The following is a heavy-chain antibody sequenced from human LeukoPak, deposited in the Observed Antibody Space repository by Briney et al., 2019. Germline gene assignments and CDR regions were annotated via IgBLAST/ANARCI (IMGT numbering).Heavy chain of an antibody. D-gene: IGHD3-10*01. CDR2: IYPTGST. J-gene: IGHJ5*02. CDR1: GYSISSGYY. V-gene: IGHV4-38-2*02. Sequence: PSETLSLTCTVSGYSISSGYYWGWIRQPPGKGLEWIGNIYPTGSTYYNPSLKSRVTISVDTSKNQFSLKLSSVTAADTAVYYCASTGSAWFGALRGWFDPWGQGTLVTVSS. CDR3: ASTGSAWFGALRGWFDP.